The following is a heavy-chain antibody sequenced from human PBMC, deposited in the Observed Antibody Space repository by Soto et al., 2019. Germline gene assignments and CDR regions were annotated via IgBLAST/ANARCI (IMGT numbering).Heavy chain of an antibody. CDR2: ISFDANNK. V-gene: IGHV3-30*18. Sequence: QVQLVESGGGVVHTGRSLRLSCAASGFTFRSYGMQWVRQAPGKGLEWVAVISFDANNKYYADSVKGRFTISGDTSRNTLYLQMNSLTAEDTAVYYCAKDVRSVRGYYGLDVWGQGTTVTVTS. J-gene: IGHJ6*02. CDR3: AKDVRSVRGYYGLDV. CDR1: GFTFRSYG.